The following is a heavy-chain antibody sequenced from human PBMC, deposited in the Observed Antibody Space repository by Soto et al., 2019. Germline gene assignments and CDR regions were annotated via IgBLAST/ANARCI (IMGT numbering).Heavy chain of an antibody. Sequence: PGGSLRLSCAASGFTFSSYSMNWVRQAPGKGLEWVSYISSSSSTVYYADSVKGRFTISRDNAKNSLYLQMNSLRAEDTAVYYCARDPVHDYLNFLPWFDPWGQGTLVTVSS. D-gene: IGHD4-17*01. V-gene: IGHV3-48*01. CDR3: ARDPVHDYLNFLPWFDP. CDR1: GFTFSSYS. J-gene: IGHJ5*02. CDR2: ISSSSSTV.